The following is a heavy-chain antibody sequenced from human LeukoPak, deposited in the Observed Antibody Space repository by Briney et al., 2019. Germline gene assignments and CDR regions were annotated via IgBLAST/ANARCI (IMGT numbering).Heavy chain of an antibody. J-gene: IGHJ4*02. D-gene: IGHD2-2*01. CDR2: IYPGDSDT. V-gene: IGHV5-51*01. Sequence: GESLKISCKGSGYSFTSYWIGWVRQMPGKGLEWMGIIYPGDSDTRYSPSFQGQVTISADKSISTAYLQWSSLKASDTAMYYCARLKGMGFYCSSTSCYRGHFDYWGQGTLVSVSS. CDR1: GYSFTSYW. CDR3: ARLKGMGFYCSSTSCYRGHFDY.